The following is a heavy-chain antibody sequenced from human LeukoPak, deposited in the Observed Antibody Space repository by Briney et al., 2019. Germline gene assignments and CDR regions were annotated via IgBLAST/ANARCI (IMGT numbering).Heavy chain of an antibody. J-gene: IGHJ5*02. Sequence: PGGTLRLSCAASGFTFKDYTMKSLRQSPGKGLQWVSYVSFGSSYISYADSLKVRFTISRDDAKNSVYLEMNSLRTDDTASYYCARASTEDAVTGGFDTWGPGTLVTVSS. D-gene: IGHD4-17*01. CDR1: GFTFKDYT. CDR2: VSFGSSYI. CDR3: ARASTEDAVTGGFDT. V-gene: IGHV3-21*06.